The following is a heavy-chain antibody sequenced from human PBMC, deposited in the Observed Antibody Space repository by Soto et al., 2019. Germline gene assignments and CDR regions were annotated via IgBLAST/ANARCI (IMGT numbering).Heavy chain of an antibody. J-gene: IGHJ6*02. V-gene: IGHV3-74*01. CDR2: INSDGSIT. CDR3: ARRDQIAYYYGMDV. Sequence: GGSLRLSCAASAFTFSSYWMNWVRQAPGKGPVWVSHINSDGSITGYADSMKGRFTISRDNAKNTLYLQMNSLSAEDTAVYYCARRDQIAYYYGMDVWGQGTTVTVSS. D-gene: IGHD2-21*01. CDR1: AFTFSSYW.